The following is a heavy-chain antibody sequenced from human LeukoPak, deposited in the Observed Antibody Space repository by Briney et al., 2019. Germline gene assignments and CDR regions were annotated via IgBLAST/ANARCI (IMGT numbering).Heavy chain of an antibody. CDR2: INTDGSRT. J-gene: IGHJ5*02. Sequence: GGSLRLSCVASGFTFSGYWMHWVRQAPGKGLVWVSRINTDGSRTSYADSVKGRFTISRDNAKNTVYLQMNSLRAEDTALYYCARVPQGEYNWFDPWGQGTLVTVSS. CDR3: ARVPQGEYNWFDP. V-gene: IGHV3-74*01. D-gene: IGHD3-16*01. CDR1: GFTFSGYW.